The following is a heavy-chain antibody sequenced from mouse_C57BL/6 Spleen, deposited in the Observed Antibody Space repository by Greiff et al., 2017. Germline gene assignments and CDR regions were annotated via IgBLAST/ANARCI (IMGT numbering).Heavy chain of an antibody. J-gene: IGHJ4*01. V-gene: IGHV1-82*01. CDR1: GYAFSSSW. D-gene: IGHD1-1*01. CDR2: IYPGDGDT. Sequence: QVTLKESGPELVKPGASVKISCKASGYAFSSSWMNWVKQRPGKGLEWIGRIYPGDGDTNYNGKFKGKATLTADKSSSTAYMQLSSLTSEDSAVYFCARRGYGSSYAMDYWGQGTSVTVSS. CDR3: ARRGYGSSYAMDY.